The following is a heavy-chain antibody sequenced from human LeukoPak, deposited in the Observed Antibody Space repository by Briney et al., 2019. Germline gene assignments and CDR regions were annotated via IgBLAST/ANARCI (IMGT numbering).Heavy chain of an antibody. CDR2: IYYSGST. Sequence: SETLSLTCTVSGGSISSYYWSWIRQPPGKGLEWIRYIYYSGSTNYNPSLKSRVTISVDTSKNQFSLKLSSVTAADTAVYYCARVRGVRYFDWLDPENWFDPWGQGTLVTVSS. CDR3: ARVRGVRYFDWLDPENWFDP. CDR1: GGSISSYY. J-gene: IGHJ5*02. V-gene: IGHV4-59*01. D-gene: IGHD3-9*01.